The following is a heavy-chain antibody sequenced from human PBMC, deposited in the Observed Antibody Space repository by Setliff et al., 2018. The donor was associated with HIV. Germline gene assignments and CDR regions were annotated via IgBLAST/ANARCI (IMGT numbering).Heavy chain of an antibody. CDR2: VRGESDNYAT. CDR3: AREPTYYYESSGPYDAFDI. Sequence: LSLSCAASGFIFSASAIHWVRQASGRGLEWVGRVRGESDNYATAYSASVKGRFFISRDDSKNTLYVQMNSLRPEDTAVYYCAREPTYYYESSGPYDAFDIWGQGTMVTVSS. D-gene: IGHD3-22*01. V-gene: IGHV3-73*01. J-gene: IGHJ3*02. CDR1: GFIFSASA.